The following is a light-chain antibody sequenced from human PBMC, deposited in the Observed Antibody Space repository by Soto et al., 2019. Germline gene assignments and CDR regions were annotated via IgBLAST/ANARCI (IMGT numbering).Light chain of an antibody. V-gene: IGKV1-17*03. CDR2: PAP. CDR1: QDISNS. Sequence: DIQMTQSPSAMSASVGDRVTITCRASQDISNSLAWLQQRPGKVPKRLIYPAPSLQSGVPSRFSGSRSGTEFTLTISSLQPEDFATYYCLQHKTFPWTFCQGTKVEIK. J-gene: IGKJ1*01. CDR3: LQHKTFPWT.